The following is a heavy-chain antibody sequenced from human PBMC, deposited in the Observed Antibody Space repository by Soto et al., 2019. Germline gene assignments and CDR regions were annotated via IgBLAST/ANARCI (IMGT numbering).Heavy chain of an antibody. CDR3: ARVAITRRWFDP. D-gene: IGHD5-12*01. V-gene: IGHV4-34*01. CDR2: INHSGST. J-gene: IGHJ5*02. CDR1: GGSFSGYY. Sequence: SETLSLTCAVYGGSFSGYYWSWIRQPPGKGLEWIGEINHSGSTNYNPSLKSRVTISVDTSKNQFSLKLSSVTAADTAVYYCARVAITRRWFDPWGQGTLVTVSS.